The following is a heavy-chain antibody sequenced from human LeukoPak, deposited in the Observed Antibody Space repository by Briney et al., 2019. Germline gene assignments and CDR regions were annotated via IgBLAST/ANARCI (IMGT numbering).Heavy chain of an antibody. V-gene: IGHV1-69*04. J-gene: IGHJ5*02. CDR1: GYTFTSYG. CDR2: IIPILGIA. CDR3: ARGQNCRSSSGGFDP. D-gene: IGHD6-13*01. Sequence: SVKVSCKASGYTFTSYGISWVRQAPGQGLEWMGRIIPILGIANYAQKFQGRVTITADKSTSTAYMELSSLRSEDTAVYYCARGQNCRSSSGGFDPWGQGTLVTVSS.